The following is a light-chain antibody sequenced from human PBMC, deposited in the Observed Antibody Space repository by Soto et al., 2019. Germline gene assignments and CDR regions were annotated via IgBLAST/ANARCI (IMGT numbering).Light chain of an antibody. V-gene: IGKV1-39*01. CDR2: AAS. CDR1: QSISSY. J-gene: IGKJ5*01. CDR3: PQSYSTPTT. Sequence: GYRVTMTCGASQSISSYLNWYQQKPGKAPKLLIYAASSLQSGVPSRFSGSGSGTDFTLTISSLQPEDFATYYCPQSYSTPTTFGQGTRLEIK.